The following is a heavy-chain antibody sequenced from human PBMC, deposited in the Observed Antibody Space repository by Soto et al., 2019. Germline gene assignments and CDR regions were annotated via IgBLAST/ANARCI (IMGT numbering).Heavy chain of an antibody. CDR1: GFTFNNYA. CDR3: AKGGLYCGSDCYSPWFDF. V-gene: IGHV3-23*01. D-gene: IGHD2-21*02. CDR2: ISVSGFTT. J-gene: IGHJ4*02. Sequence: EVQLLESGGGLVQPGGSLRLSCAASGFTFNNYAMTWVRQAPGKGLEWVSTISVSGFTTSYAVSVKGRFTISRDNSKNTLSLQMNSLRAEDTALYYCAKGGLYCGSDCYSPWFDFWGQGTLVTVSS.